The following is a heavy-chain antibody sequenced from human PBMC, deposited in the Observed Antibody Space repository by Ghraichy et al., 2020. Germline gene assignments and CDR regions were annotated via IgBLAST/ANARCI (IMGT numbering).Heavy chain of an antibody. CDR1: GGSFSGYY. J-gene: IGHJ6*02. CDR2: INHSGST. Sequence: SQTLSLTCAVYGGSFSGYYWSWIRQPPGKGLEWIGEINHSGSTNYNPSLKSRVTISVDTSKNQFSLKLSSVTAADTAVYYCAREIYYYYGMDVWGQGTTVTVSS. CDR3: AREIYYYYGMDV. V-gene: IGHV4-34*01.